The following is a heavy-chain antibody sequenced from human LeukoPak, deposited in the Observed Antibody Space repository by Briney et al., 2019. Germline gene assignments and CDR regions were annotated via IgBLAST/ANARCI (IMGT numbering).Heavy chain of an antibody. D-gene: IGHD5-12*01. CDR2: IFKSGST. CDR3: ARRRRGYNGYEDAFDI. CDR1: GDSITSSRDY. J-gene: IGHJ3*02. V-gene: IGHV4-61*05. Sequence: PSETLSLTCTVSGDSITSSRDYWGWLRQPPGKGLEWIGYIFKSGSTNYNPSLKSRVTISVHTSKNQFSLKVSSVTAADTAVYYCARRRRGYNGYEDAFDIWGQGTMVTVSS.